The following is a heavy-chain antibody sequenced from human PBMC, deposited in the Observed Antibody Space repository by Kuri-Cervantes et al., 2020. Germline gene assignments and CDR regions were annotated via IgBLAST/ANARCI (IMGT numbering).Heavy chain of an antibody. J-gene: IGHJ4*02. CDR3: AREKSDTAMVTYQDY. D-gene: IGHD5-18*01. CDR1: GFTFSSYA. CDR2: IWYDGSNK. Sequence: GGSLRLSCAASGFTFSSYAMHWVRQAPGKGLEWVAVIWYDGSNKYYADSVKGRFTISRDNSKNTLYLQMNSLRAEDTAAYYCAREKSDTAMVTYQDYWGQGTLVTVSS. V-gene: IGHV3-33*08.